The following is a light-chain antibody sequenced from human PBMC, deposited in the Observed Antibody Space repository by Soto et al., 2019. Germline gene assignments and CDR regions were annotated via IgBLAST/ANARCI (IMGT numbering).Light chain of an antibody. Sequence: EIVMTQSPATLSLSPGETATLSCRASQSVHSNLAWFQQQPGQAPRLLIYGASSRATGNPVRFSGSGSGTEFTLTISSLQPEDFAVYYCQQYTGWPWGTFGGGTKVGIK. J-gene: IGKJ4*01. V-gene: IGKV3-15*01. CDR1: QSVHSN. CDR2: GAS. CDR3: QQYTGWPWGT.